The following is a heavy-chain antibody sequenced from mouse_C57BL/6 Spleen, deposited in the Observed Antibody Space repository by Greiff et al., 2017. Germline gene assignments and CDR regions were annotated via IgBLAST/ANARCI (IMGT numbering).Heavy chain of an antibody. D-gene: IGHD1-1*01. CDR2: IYPGDGDT. CDR3: AREEGYYGSSYFDY. CDR1: GFAFSSSW. Sequence: VQLQQSGPELVKPGASVKISCTASGFAFSSSWMNWVKQRPGKGLEWIGRIYPGDGDTNYTGKFKGKATMTADKTSSTAYMQLSSLTSEDSAVYFCAREEGYYGSSYFDYWGQGTTLTVSS. J-gene: IGHJ2*01. V-gene: IGHV1-82*01.